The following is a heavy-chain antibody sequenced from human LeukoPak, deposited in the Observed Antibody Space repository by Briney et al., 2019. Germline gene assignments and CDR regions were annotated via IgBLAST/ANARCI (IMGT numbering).Heavy chain of an antibody. Sequence: RASVKVSCKASGYTFTSYGISWVRQAPGQGLEWMGWISAYNGNTNYAQKLQGRVTMTTDTSTSTAYMELRSLRSDDTAVYYCARDLAGFSWGWELGDLFDYWGQGTLVTVSS. CDR2: ISAYNGNT. J-gene: IGHJ4*02. CDR3: ARDLAGFSWGWELGDLFDY. V-gene: IGHV1-18*01. CDR1: GYTFTSYG. D-gene: IGHD1-26*01.